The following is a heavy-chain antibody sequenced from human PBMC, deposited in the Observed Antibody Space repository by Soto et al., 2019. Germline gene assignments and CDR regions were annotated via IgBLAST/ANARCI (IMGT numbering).Heavy chain of an antibody. Sequence: PVGSLRLSCAASGFTFSSYAMSWVRQAPGKGLEWVSAISGSGGSTYYADSVKGRFTISRDNSKNTLYLQMNSLRAEDTAVYYCAKDGVYNWNYGGFDYWGQGTLVTVSS. CDR1: GFTFSSYA. CDR3: AKDGVYNWNYGGFDY. V-gene: IGHV3-23*01. D-gene: IGHD1-7*01. CDR2: ISGSGGST. J-gene: IGHJ4*02.